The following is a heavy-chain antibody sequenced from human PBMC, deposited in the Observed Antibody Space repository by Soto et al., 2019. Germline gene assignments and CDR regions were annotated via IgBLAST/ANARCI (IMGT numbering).Heavy chain of an antibody. D-gene: IGHD1-1*01. V-gene: IGHV1-18*01. CDR1: GYAFINYA. CDR2: ISPYNDNS. Sequence: QVQMVQSGAEVKKPGTSVKVSCKASGYAFINYAVTWVRQAPGEGLEWMGWISPYNDNSYSAQKFQDRVTMSTETTSTTAYMGLRRLTSDDADVYYCSREGGNAGTSDYWGQGTLVTVSS. CDR3: SREGGNAGTSDY. J-gene: IGHJ4*02.